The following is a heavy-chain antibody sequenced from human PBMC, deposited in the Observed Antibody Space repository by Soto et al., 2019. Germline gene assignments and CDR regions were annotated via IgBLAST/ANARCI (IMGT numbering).Heavy chain of an antibody. CDR3: ARGPSGGTSFGLDV. J-gene: IGHJ6*02. V-gene: IGHV4-34*01. D-gene: IGHD2-15*01. CDR2: INHSGST. CDR1: GGSFSGYY. Sequence: PSETLSLTCVVNGGSFSGYYWSWIRQPPGKGLEWIGEINHSGSTKYNPSLKSRVTMSVDTSKKEFSLKLTSLTAADTAVYYCARGPSGGTSFGLDVWGQGTTVTVSS.